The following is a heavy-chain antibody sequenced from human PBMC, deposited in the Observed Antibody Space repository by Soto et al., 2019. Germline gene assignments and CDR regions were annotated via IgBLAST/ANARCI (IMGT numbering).Heavy chain of an antibody. Sequence: VQLVESGGGVVQPGRSLRLSCAASGFTFTSYGMQWVRQAPGKGLEWVAVIWHDGSNQYYADSVKGRFTISRDNSNNTLYLQLNSLRAEDTAVYYCARERGQIDYWGQGTLVTVSS. J-gene: IGHJ4*02. CDR2: IWHDGSNQ. CDR3: ARERGQIDY. CDR1: GFTFTSYG. V-gene: IGHV3-33*01.